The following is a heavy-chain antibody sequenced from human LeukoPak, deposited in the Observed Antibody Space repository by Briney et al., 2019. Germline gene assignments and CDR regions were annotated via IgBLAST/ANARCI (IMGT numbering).Heavy chain of an antibody. J-gene: IGHJ6*04. CDR2: IWYDGSNK. CDR1: GFNFSSYG. Sequence: PGRSLRLFCAASGFNFSSYGMHWVRPAPGKGLEWEAVIWYDGSNKYYADSVKGRFTISRDNSKNTLYLQMNSLRVEDTAVYYCAREGRDTAGSRLAEDVWGKGTTVTVSS. D-gene: IGHD5-18*01. CDR3: AREGRDTAGSRLAEDV. V-gene: IGHV3-33*01.